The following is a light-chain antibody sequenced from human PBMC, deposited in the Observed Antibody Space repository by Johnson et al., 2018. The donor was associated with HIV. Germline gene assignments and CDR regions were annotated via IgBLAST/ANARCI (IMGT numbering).Light chain of an antibody. J-gene: IGLJ1*01. CDR2: ENN. CDR1: SSNIGNNY. CDR3: GAWDSSLSAHYV. V-gene: IGLV1-51*02. Sequence: QSVLTQPPSVSVAPGQKVTISCSGSSSNIGNNYVSWYQQLPGTAPKLLIYENNKRPSGVPDRFSGSKSGTSATLGITGLQTGDEADYYCGAWDSSLSAHYVFGTRTKITGL.